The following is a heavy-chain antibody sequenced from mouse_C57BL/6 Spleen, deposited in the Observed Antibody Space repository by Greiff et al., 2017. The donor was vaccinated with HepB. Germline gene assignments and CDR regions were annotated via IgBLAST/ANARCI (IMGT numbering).Heavy chain of an antibody. CDR2: IDPSDSYT. D-gene: IGHD2-3*01. Sequence: VQLQQPGAELVKPGASVKLSCKASGYTFTSYWMQWVKQRPGQGLEWIGEIDPSDSYTNYNQKFKGKATLTVDTSSSTAYMQLSSLTSEDSAVYYWSRFDGYYYYYAMDYWGQGTSVTVSS. V-gene: IGHV1-50*01. CDR1: GYTFTSYW. J-gene: IGHJ4*01. CDR3: SRFDGYYYYYAMDY.